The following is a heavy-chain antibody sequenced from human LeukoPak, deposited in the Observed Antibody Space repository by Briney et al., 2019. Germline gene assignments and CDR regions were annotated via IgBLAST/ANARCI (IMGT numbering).Heavy chain of an antibody. V-gene: IGHV1-2*02. Sequence: ASVKVSCKASGYTFTGYYMHWVRQAPGQGLELMGWINPNSGGTNYAQKFQGRVTMTRDTSISTAYMELSRLRSDDTAVYYCARDDVFPNWFDPWGQGTLVTVSS. J-gene: IGHJ5*02. CDR3: ARDDVFPNWFDP. CDR1: GYTFTGYY. CDR2: INPNSGGT.